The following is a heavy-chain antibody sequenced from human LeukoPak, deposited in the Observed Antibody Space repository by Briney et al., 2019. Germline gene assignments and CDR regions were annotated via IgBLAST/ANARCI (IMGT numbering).Heavy chain of an antibody. CDR3: ARLGLGYDSSGYFGY. Sequence: SETLSLTCTVSGGSISSYYWSWIRQPPGKGLEWIGYIYYSGSTNYSPSLKSRVTISVDVSKNQFYLKLSSVTAADTAVYYCARLGLGYDSSGYFGYWGQGTLVTVSS. D-gene: IGHD3-22*01. CDR2: IYYSGST. V-gene: IGHV4-59*08. J-gene: IGHJ4*02. CDR1: GGSISSYY.